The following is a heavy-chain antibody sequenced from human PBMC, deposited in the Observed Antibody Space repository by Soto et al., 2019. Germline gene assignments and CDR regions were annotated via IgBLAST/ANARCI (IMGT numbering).Heavy chain of an antibody. D-gene: IGHD3-10*01. J-gene: IGHJ4*02. V-gene: IGHV3-11*06. Sequence: QVQLVESGGGLVKPAGSLRLSCAASGFPFSDYYMSWIRQAPGKGLEWISYISRSGNYADYADSMKGRFSISRDNAKNSLYLQVHSLRAEDTAVYYCARSSGSYWWEFDYWGQGTLVTVSS. CDR2: ISRSGNYA. CDR1: GFPFSDYY. CDR3: ARSSGSYWWEFDY.